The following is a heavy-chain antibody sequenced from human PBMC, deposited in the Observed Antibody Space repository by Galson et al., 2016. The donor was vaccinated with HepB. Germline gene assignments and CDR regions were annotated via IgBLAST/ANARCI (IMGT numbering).Heavy chain of an antibody. Sequence: ETLSLTCVVSGDSISSSKWWTWVRQPPGKGLEWIAEIYPSGSTDYNSSLKSRVTISLDKSQNQFSLKLTSVTAADTAVYYCASWSGTYYFDFRGQGTLVTVAS. CDR3: ASWSGTYYFDF. D-gene: IGHD3-3*01. CDR1: GDSISSSKW. V-gene: IGHV4-4*02. CDR2: IYPSGST. J-gene: IGHJ4*02.